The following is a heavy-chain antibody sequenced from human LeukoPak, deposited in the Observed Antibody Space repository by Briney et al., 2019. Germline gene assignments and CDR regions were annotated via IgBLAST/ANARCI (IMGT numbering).Heavy chain of an antibody. Sequence: SETLSLTCTVSGGSISSYYWSWIRQPPGKGLERIGYIYYSGSTNYNPSLKSRVTISVDTSKNQFSLKLSSVTAADTAVYYCARVQYYGSGSYSFDPWGQGTLVTVSS. CDR3: ARVQYYGSGSYSFDP. J-gene: IGHJ5*02. CDR1: GGSISSYY. V-gene: IGHV4-59*01. D-gene: IGHD3-10*01. CDR2: IYYSGST.